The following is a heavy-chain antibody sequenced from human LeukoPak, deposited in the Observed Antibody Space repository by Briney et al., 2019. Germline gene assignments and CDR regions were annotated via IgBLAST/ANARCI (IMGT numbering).Heavy chain of an antibody. CDR2: ISYDGSNK. CDR1: GFTFSSYA. V-gene: IGHV3-30-3*01. J-gene: IGHJ4*02. Sequence: GGSLRLSCAASGFTFSSYAMHWVRQAPGKGLELVAVISYDGSNKYYADSVKGRFTISRDNSKNTLYLQMNSLRAEDTAVYYCARDHGYCSGGSCPRGYYFDYWGQGTLVTVSS. D-gene: IGHD2-15*01. CDR3: ARDHGYCSGGSCPRGYYFDY.